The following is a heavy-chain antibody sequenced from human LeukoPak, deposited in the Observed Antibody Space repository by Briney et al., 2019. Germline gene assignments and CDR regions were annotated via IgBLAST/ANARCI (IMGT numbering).Heavy chain of an antibody. CDR3: AKAAQRGFDYSNSLEH. CDR1: GFTFSHFG. J-gene: IGHJ4*02. CDR2: IWSDSTNQ. V-gene: IGHV3-33*06. D-gene: IGHD4-11*01. Sequence: PGTSLRLSCEASGFTFSHFGMHWVRQAPGKGLEAGAVIWSDSTNQYYGDSVKGRFTISRDNFKETVSRQMESLRAEDTAVYYCAKAAQRGFDYSNSLEHWGQGSLVTVSS.